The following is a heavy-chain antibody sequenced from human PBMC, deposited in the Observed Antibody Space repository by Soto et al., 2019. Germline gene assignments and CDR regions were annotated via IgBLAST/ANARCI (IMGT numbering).Heavy chain of an antibody. CDR3: DSGRADVYTFGY. CDR2: IYYSGST. CDR1: GGSISSGDYY. V-gene: IGHV4-30-4*01. J-gene: IGHJ4*02. D-gene: IGHD3-10*01. Sequence: PSETLSLTCTVSGGSISSGDYYWSWLRQPPGTGLERIGYIYYSGSTYYNPSLKSRVTISVDTSKNHFSLKLSSVTPADTAVYSCDSGRADVYTFGYWGQGTLVTVSS.